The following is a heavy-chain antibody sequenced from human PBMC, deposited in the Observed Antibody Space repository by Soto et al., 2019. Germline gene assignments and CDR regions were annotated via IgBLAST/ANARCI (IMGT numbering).Heavy chain of an antibody. V-gene: IGHV4-59*01. CDR3: ARGDPLLWFGEKVYYGMDV. D-gene: IGHD3-10*01. CDR2: IYYSGST. CDR1: GGSISSYY. Sequence: PSETLSLICTVSGGSISSYYWSWIRQPPGKGLGWIGYIYYSGSTNYNPSLKSRVTISVDTSKNQFSLKLSSVTAADTAVYYCARGDPLLWFGEKVYYGMDVWGQGTTVTVSS. J-gene: IGHJ6*02.